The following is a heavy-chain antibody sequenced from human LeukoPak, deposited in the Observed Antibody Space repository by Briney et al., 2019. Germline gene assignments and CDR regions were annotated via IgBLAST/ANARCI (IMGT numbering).Heavy chain of an antibody. D-gene: IGHD3-22*01. Sequence: PSETLSLTCTVSGDFISSSSYYWGWIRQPPGKGLDWIGSIYYDGSTYCNPSLKSRVTISVDTSKNQFSLKLSSVTAADTAVYYCARISADGSGYYYVDYWGQGTLVTVSS. CDR2: IYYDGST. CDR3: ARISADGSGYYYVDY. J-gene: IGHJ4*02. CDR1: GDFISSSSYY. V-gene: IGHV4-39*01.